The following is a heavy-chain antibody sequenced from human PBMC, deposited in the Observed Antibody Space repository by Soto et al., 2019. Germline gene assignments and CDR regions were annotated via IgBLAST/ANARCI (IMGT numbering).Heavy chain of an antibody. CDR2: MNPNSGNT. V-gene: IGHV1-8*01. CDR3: ASSTSCFRKGFVCYNYGMDV. CDR1: GYTFTSYD. D-gene: IGHD2-2*01. Sequence: ASVKVSCEASGYTFTSYDINWVRQATGQGLEWMGWMNPNSGNTGYAQKFQGRVTMTRNTSISTAYMELSSLRSEDTAVYYCASSTSCFRKGFVCYNYGMDVWGQGTTVTVSS. J-gene: IGHJ6*02.